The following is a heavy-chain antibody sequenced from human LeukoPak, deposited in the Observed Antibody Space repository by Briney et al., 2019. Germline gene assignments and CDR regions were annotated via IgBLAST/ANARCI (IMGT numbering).Heavy chain of an antibody. CDR1: GGSFSGYY. CDR3: ARLLRNRGDYDFWSGVKDAFDI. V-gene: IGHV4-34*01. Sequence: SETLSLTCAVYGGSFSGYYWSWIRQPPGKGLEWIGEINHSGSTNYNPSLKSRVTISVDTSKNQFSLKLSSVTAADTAVYYCARLLRNRGDYDFWSGVKDAFDIWGQGTMVTVSS. D-gene: IGHD3-3*01. CDR2: INHSGST. J-gene: IGHJ3*02.